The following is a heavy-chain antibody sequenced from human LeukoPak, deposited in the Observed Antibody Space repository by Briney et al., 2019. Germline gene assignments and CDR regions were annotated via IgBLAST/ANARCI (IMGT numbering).Heavy chain of an antibody. CDR2: ISYDGSNK. V-gene: IGHV3-30-3*01. J-gene: IGHJ6*02. Sequence: PGGSLRLSCAASGFTFSSYAMHWVRQAPGKGLEWVAVISYDGSNKYYADSVKGRFTISRDNSKNTLYLQMNSLRAEDTAVYYCARDKYSSTSGGSMDVWGQGTTVTVSS. CDR1: GFTFSSYA. D-gene: IGHD6-13*01. CDR3: ARDKYSSTSGGSMDV.